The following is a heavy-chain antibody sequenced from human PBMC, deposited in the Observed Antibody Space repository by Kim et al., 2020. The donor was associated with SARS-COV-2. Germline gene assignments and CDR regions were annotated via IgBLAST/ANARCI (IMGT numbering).Heavy chain of an antibody. Sequence: SETLSLTCTVSGGSISSGDYYWSWIRQPPGKGLEWIGYIYYSGSTYYNPSLKSRVTISVDTSKNQFSLKLSSVTAADTAVYYCARDVVRGVPFDYWGQGTLVTVSS. D-gene: IGHD3-10*01. CDR1: GGSISSGDYY. CDR2: IYYSGST. J-gene: IGHJ4*02. V-gene: IGHV4-30-4*01. CDR3: ARDVVRGVPFDY.